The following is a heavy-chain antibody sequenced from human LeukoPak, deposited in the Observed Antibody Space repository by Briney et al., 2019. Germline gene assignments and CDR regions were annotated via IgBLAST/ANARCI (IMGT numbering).Heavy chain of an antibody. V-gene: IGHV1-2*02. CDR3: ARDSGTWGVRWLHFLPPPGDY. CDR2: INPNSGGT. Sequence: GASVKVACKASGYTFTGYYMHWVRQAPGQGLEWMGWINPNSGGTNYAQKFQGRVTMTRDTSISTAYLELRRQRSDDTAVYYCARDSGTWGVRWLHFLPPPGDYWGQGTLVTVSS. D-gene: IGHD5-24*01. CDR1: GYTFTGYY. J-gene: IGHJ4*02.